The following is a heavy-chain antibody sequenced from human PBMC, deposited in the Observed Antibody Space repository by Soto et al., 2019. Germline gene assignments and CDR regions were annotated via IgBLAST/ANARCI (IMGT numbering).Heavy chain of an antibody. CDR3: ARGRHSSGWYYFDY. CDR1: GYTFTSYG. V-gene: IGHV1-18*01. Sequence: VSVKVSCKASGYTFTSYGISWVRQAPGQGLEWMGWISAYNGNTNYAQKLQGRVTMTTDTSTSTAYMELRSLRSDDTAVYYCARGRHSSGWYYFDYWGQGTLVTVSS. CDR2: ISAYNGNT. J-gene: IGHJ4*02. D-gene: IGHD6-19*01.